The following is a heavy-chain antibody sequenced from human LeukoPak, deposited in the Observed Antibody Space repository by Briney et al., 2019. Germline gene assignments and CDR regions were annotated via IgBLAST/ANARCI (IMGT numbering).Heavy chain of an antibody. CDR1: GFTFITYA. CDR3: ARDTTVSNSNGYYFDY. CDR2: ISDSGGKT. Sequence: GGSLRLSCAASGFTFITYAMTWVRQAPGKGLEWVSAISDSGGKTHYADSVKGRFTISRDNSKNTLYLQMNSLRAEDTAVYYCARDTTVSNSNGYYFDYWGQGTLVTVSS. D-gene: IGHD4-17*01. V-gene: IGHV3-23*01. J-gene: IGHJ4*02.